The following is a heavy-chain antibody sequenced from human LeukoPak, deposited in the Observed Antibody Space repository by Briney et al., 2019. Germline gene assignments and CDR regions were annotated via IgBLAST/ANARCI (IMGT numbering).Heavy chain of an antibody. J-gene: IGHJ4*02. V-gene: IGHV3-74*01. Sequence: QPGGSLRLSCAASGFTFSNYWMHWVRQVPGKGLVWVSRINKDGSSTNYADSVKGRFTISRDNAKNSLYLQMSSLRVEDTAVYYCARDAHPFNAYSHTDYWGQGILVTVSS. CDR3: ARDAHPFNAYSHTDY. CDR1: GFTFSNYW. D-gene: IGHD5-18*01. CDR2: INKDGSST.